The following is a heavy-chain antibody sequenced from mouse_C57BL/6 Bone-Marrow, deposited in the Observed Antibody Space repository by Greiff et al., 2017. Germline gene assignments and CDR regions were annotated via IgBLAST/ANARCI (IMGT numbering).Heavy chain of an antibody. D-gene: IGHD1-1*01. J-gene: IGHJ4*01. V-gene: IGHV1-69*01. CDR1: GYTFTSYW. CDR3: ATTVVARGARDD. CDR2: IDPSDSYT. Sequence: QVQLQQPGAELVMPGASVKLSCKASGYTFTSYWMPWVKQRPGQGLAWIGEIDPSDSYTNYNQKFKGKSTLTVDKSSSTAYMQLSSLTSEDSAVYYGATTVVARGARDDWGQGTSGTVSS.